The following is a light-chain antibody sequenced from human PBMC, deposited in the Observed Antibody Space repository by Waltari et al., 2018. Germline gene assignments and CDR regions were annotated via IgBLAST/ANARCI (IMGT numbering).Light chain of an antibody. CDR3: QQYYDTPYT. V-gene: IGKV4-1*01. CDR1: RNLLYSPNNKDF. CDR2: WAS. J-gene: IGKJ2*01. Sequence: DIVMTQSPDSLVVSLGERATINCKSSRNLLYSPNNKDFLAWYQQKPGQPPKLLIYWASTRESGVPDRLTGSGSGTDFSLTISSLQAEDVAVYYCQQYYDTPYTFGQGTKLEIK.